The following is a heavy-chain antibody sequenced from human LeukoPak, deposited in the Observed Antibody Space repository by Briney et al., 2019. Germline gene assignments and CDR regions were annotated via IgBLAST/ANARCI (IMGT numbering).Heavy chain of an antibody. V-gene: IGHV4-34*01. CDR1: GGSFSGYY. CDR3: ARAVVVPAAYPYFDY. D-gene: IGHD2-2*01. Sequence: SETLSLTCAVYGGSFSGYYWSWIRQPPGKGLEWIGEINHSGSTNYNPSLKSRVTISVDTSKNQFSLKLSSVTAADTAVYYCARAVVVPAAYPYFDYWGQGTLVTVSS. J-gene: IGHJ4*02. CDR2: INHSGST.